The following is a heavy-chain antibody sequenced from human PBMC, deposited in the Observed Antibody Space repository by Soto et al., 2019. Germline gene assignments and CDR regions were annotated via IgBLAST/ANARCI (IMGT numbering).Heavy chain of an antibody. J-gene: IGHJ3*01. V-gene: IGHV3-23*01. Sequence: EVQFLESGGGVVRPGGSLRLSCVASGLSFDNYAMTWVRQSPGKGLEWLACITGNGAVTSYTDSVRGRFTISRDNSKNTLYLQMDSLRADVTAVYYCGKDPNGDYFGTFDFWGQGTTVTVSS. CDR1: GLSFDNYA. D-gene: IGHD4-17*01. CDR3: GKDPNGDYFGTFDF. CDR2: ITGNGAVT.